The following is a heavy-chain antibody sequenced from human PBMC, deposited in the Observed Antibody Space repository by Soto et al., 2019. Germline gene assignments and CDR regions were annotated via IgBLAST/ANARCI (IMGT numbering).Heavy chain of an antibody. CDR1: GYTFTSYY. CDR3: ARDVGDESITYNDAFDV. CDR2: INPSGGST. D-gene: IGHD3-10*01. J-gene: IGHJ3*01. Sequence: ASVKVSCKASGYTFTSYYMHWVRQAPGQGLEWMGIINPSGGSTSYAQKFQGRVTMTRDTSTNTAYMELRSLTYNDTAVYYCARDVGDESITYNDAFDVWGQGTMVTVSS. V-gene: IGHV1-46*01.